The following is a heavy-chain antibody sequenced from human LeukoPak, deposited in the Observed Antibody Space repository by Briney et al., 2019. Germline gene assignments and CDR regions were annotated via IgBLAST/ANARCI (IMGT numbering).Heavy chain of an antibody. CDR3: ARALRLWGGNSGIAFDI. Sequence: PSETLSLTCTVSSGSISSYYWSCIRQPPGKGLEWIGYIYNSGSTNYNHSLKSRVTISEDMSNNQFSLKLSSVTAADTAVYYCARALRLWGGNSGIAFDIWGQGTMVTVSS. J-gene: IGHJ3*02. V-gene: IGHV4-59*01. CDR1: SGSISSYY. D-gene: IGHD4-23*01. CDR2: IYNSGST.